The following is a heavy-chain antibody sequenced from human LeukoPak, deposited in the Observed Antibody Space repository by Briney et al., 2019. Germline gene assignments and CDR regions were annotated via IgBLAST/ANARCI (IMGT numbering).Heavy chain of an antibody. CDR2: ISYDGSNK. D-gene: IGHD7-27*01. CDR1: GFTFSSYG. CDR3: VRALGDD. Sequence: PGGSLRLSCAASGFTFSSYGMHWVRQAPGKGLEWVAVISYDGSNKYYADSVKGRFTCSRDNARKTVYLQMNSLRIEDTAVYYCVRALGDDWGQGTLVTVSS. V-gene: IGHV3-30*03. J-gene: IGHJ4*02.